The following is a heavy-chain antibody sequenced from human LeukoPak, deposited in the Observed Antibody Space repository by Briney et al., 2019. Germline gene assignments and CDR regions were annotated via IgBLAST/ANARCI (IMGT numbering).Heavy chain of an antibody. Sequence: AGGSLRLSCAASGFTFSSYSMNWVRQAPGKGLVWVSRIISDGSTTSYADSVKGRFTISRDNAKNTLYLQMNSLRAEDTAVYYCARGRVGAYFDYWGQGTLVTVSS. CDR1: GFTFSSYS. J-gene: IGHJ4*02. D-gene: IGHD1-26*01. V-gene: IGHV3-74*01. CDR3: ARGRVGAYFDY. CDR2: IISDGSTT.